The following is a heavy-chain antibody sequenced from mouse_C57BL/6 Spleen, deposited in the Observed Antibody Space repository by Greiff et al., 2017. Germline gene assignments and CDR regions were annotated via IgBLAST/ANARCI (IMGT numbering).Heavy chain of an antibody. Sequence: QVQLQQPGAELVKPGASVKLSRKASGYTFTSHWMHWVKQRPWQGPEWIGMIHPNSGSTNYNEKFKSKATLTVDKSSSTAYMQLSSLTSEDSAVYYCARGDGSDYAMDYWGQGTSVTVSS. CDR2: IHPNSGST. J-gene: IGHJ4*01. CDR1: GYTFTSHW. V-gene: IGHV1-64*01. D-gene: IGHD2-3*01. CDR3: ARGDGSDYAMDY.